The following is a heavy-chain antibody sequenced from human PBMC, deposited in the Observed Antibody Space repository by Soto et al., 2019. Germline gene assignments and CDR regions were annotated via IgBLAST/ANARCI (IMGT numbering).Heavy chain of an antibody. D-gene: IGHD3-10*01. J-gene: IGHJ4*02. V-gene: IGHV3-23*01. CDR3: AKSLGDITMVRGVISDFDY. CDR2: ISGSGGST. Sequence: GGSLRLSCAASGFTFSSYAMSWVRQAPGKGLEWVSAISGSGGSTYYADSVKGRFTISRDNSKNTLYLQMNSLRAEDTAVYYCAKSLGDITMVRGVISDFDYWGQGTLVTVSS. CDR1: GFTFSSYA.